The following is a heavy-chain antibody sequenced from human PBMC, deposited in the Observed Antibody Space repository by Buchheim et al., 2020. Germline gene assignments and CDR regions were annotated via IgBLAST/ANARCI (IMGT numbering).Heavy chain of an antibody. Sequence: QVQLVQSGAEVKKPGASVKVSCKASGYTLTNYAMHWVRQAPGQGLEWMGWINTDNGDTKFSQKFQGRVTITRDTSASTAYMELSSLGAEDTGVYCCARAGRCNNTSCSARYFDLWGQGS. D-gene: IGHD2-2*01. CDR3: ARAGRCNNTSCSARYFDL. V-gene: IGHV1-3*04. CDR2: INTDNGDT. CDR1: GYTLTNYA. J-gene: IGHJ4*02.